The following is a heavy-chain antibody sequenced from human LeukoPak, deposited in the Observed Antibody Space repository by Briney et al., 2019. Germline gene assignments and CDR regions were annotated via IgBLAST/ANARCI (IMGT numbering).Heavy chain of an antibody. J-gene: IGHJ5*02. V-gene: IGHV4-30-4*01. CDR1: GGSISSGDYY. D-gene: IGHD3-22*01. CDR3: ARSSYYYDSSGSFDP. Sequence: SETLSLTCTVSGGSISSGDYYWSWIRQPPGKGLEWIGYIYYSGSTYYNPSLKSRVTISVDTSKNQFSLKLSSVTAADTAVYYCARSSYYYDSSGSFDPWGQGTLVTVSS. CDR2: IYYSGST.